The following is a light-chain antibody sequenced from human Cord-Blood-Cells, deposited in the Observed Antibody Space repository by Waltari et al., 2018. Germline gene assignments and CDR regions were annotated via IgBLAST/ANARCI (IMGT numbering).Light chain of an antibody. CDR1: SRDAGRYNL. J-gene: IGLJ1*01. CDR2: EGS. V-gene: IGLV2-23*01. Sequence: QSALPQPASVSGSPGPSTTLPCTGTSRDAGRYNLVSWYQQHPDKAPKLMIYEGSKRPSGVSNRFSGSKSGKTASLTISGLQAEDEADYYCCSYAGSSTFVFGTGTKVTVL. CDR3: CSYAGSSTFV.